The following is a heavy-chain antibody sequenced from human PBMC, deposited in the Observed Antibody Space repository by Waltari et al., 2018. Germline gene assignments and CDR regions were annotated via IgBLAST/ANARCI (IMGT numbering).Heavy chain of an antibody. CDR3: ARVWGGFDY. D-gene: IGHD7-27*01. CDR2: SNPDGSST. CDR1: GFTFSRYW. J-gene: IGHJ4*02. Sequence: EVQLVESGGGLVQPGGSLRLSCAASGFTFSRYWMHWVRQAPGKGLVWVTCSNPDGSSTAYADSVKGRFTSSRDNAKNTVYLKMNSLRVEDTAVYYCARVWGGFDYWGQGALVTVSS. V-gene: IGHV3-74*01.